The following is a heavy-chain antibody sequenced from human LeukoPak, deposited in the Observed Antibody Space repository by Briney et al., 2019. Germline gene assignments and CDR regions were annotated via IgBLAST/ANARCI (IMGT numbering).Heavy chain of an antibody. CDR2: ISYSGTT. CDR3: ARDFSSSSTVYYYYYMDV. Sequence: SETLSLTCAIDSASLSAYHWTWIRQPPGKGLEWIGAISYSGTTYYSPSLKSRVTISLDTSKNQFSLKLSSVTAADTAIYYCARDFSSSSTVYYYYYMDVWGKGTTVTVSS. V-gene: IGHV4-34*01. J-gene: IGHJ6*03. CDR1: SASLSAYH. D-gene: IGHD6-6*01.